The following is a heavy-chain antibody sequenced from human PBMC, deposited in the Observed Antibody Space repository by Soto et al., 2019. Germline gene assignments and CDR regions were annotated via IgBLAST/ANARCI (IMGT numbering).Heavy chain of an antibody. Sequence: QLQLQESGPGLVKPAETLFLSCTVSGGSVGNSNYYWGWIRQSPGKGLEWIGNVHYDQTTYYTPSLEGRLTISIDTLNSNCSLKLTSVIASDTAVYYCARHRGRFGEADYWGQGTLVTVSS. CDR1: GGSVGNSNYY. J-gene: IGHJ4*02. V-gene: IGHV4-39*01. CDR3: ARHRGRFGEADY. D-gene: IGHD3-10*01. CDR2: VHYDQTT.